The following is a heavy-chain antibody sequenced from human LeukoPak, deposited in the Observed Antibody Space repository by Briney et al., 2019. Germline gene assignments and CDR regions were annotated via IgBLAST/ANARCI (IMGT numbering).Heavy chain of an antibody. J-gene: IGHJ4*02. CDR3: ATLEIWDYYFDY. Sequence: KPSETLSLTCTVSGGSISSRPYYWGWVRQPPGQGLEWIGSISYSGSIHYNPSLKSRVTISVDTSRNHFSLRLSSVTAADTAVYYCATLEIWDYYFDYWGQGTLVTVSS. V-gene: IGHV4-39*01. D-gene: IGHD3-16*01. CDR1: GGSISSRPYY. CDR2: ISYSGSI.